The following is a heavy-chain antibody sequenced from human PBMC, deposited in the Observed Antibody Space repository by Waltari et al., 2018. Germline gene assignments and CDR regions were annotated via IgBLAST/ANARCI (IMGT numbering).Heavy chain of an antibody. CDR3: AIEETVCSPDYVGGIDY. D-gene: IGHD4-17*01. CDR1: GFTFSDYY. V-gene: IGHV3-11*01. J-gene: IGHJ4*02. CDR2: ISDSSRTT. Sequence: VQLVESGGGLVKPGGSLKLSCVTSGFTFSDYYLTWVRQAPGKGLDCVSYISDSSRTTYYADSVKSRFTISRDNANSLLFLQMNNVRAEDTAFSCCAIEETVCSPDYVGGIDYWGQGTLVTVSS.